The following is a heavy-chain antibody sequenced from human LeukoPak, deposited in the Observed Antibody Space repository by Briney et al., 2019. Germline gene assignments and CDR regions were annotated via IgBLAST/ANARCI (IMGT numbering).Heavy chain of an antibody. J-gene: IGHJ6*02. V-gene: IGHV4-30-2*01. D-gene: IGHD2-15*01. Sequence: SQTLSLTCAVSGGSISSGGYSWSWIRQPPGKGLEWIGYIYHSGSTYYNPSHKSRVTISVDRSKNQFSLKLSSVTAADTAVYYCASSAVVVAATDTYYYYGMDVWGQGTAVTVSS. CDR2: IYHSGST. CDR3: ASSAVVVAATDTYYYYGMDV. CDR1: GGSISSGGYS.